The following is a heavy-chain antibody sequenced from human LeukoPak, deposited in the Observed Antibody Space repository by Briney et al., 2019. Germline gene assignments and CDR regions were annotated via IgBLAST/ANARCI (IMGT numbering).Heavy chain of an antibody. Sequence: ASVKVSCKASGYTFTSYDINWVRRATGQGLEWMGWMNPNSGNTGYAQKFQGRVTMTRNTSISTAYMELSSLRSEDAAVYYCARDRAPLRFLEWLLPELYYFDYWGQGTLVTVSS. J-gene: IGHJ4*02. CDR3: ARDRAPLRFLEWLLPELYYFDY. CDR1: GYTFTSYD. V-gene: IGHV1-8*01. CDR2: MNPNSGNT. D-gene: IGHD3-3*01.